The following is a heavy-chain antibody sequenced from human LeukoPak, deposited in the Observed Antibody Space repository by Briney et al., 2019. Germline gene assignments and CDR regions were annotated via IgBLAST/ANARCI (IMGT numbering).Heavy chain of an antibody. J-gene: IGHJ4*02. V-gene: IGHV1-18*01. CDR3: ARDRVGEVGAICIH. CDR2: ISGYNGDT. Sequence: GASVKVSCKASGYTFNSYGISWVRQAPGQGLEWMGWISGYNGDTDYAQKFQGRISMTTDTSTSTAYMELRSLRSEDTAVYYCARDRVGEVGAICIHWGQGSLVTVSS. D-gene: IGHD3-10*01. CDR1: GYTFNSYG.